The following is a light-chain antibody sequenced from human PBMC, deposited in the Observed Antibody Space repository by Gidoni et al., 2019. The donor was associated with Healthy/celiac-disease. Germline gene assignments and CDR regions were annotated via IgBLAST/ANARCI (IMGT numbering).Light chain of an antibody. CDR1: QDISNY. V-gene: IGKV1-33*01. CDR3: QQYDNLPLT. CDR2: DAS. Sequence: DIQMTQSPSSLSASVGDRVTITSQASQDISNYLNWYQQKPGKAPKLLIDDASNLETGVPSRFSGSGSGTDFTFTISSLQPEDIATYYCQQYDNLPLTFGGGTKVEIK. J-gene: IGKJ4*01.